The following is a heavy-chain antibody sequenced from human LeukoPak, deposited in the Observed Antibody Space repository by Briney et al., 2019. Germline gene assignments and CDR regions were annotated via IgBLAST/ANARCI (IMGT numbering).Heavy chain of an antibody. CDR3: ARGDDYGDYFDY. Sequence: PGRSLRLSCAASGFTFSSYGMHWVRQAPGKGLEWVAVIWYDGSNKYYADSVKGGFTISRDNSKNTLYLQMNSLRAEDTAVYYCARGDDYGDYFDYWGQGTLVTVYS. J-gene: IGHJ4*02. CDR1: GFTFSSYG. D-gene: IGHD4-17*01. CDR2: IWYDGSNK. V-gene: IGHV3-33*01.